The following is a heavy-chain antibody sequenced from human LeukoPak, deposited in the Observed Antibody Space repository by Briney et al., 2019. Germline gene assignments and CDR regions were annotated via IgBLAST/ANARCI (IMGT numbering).Heavy chain of an antibody. CDR1: GFTFSSYW. Sequence: GGSLRLSCAASGFTFSSYWMSWVRQAPGKGLEWVANIKQDGSEKYYVDSVKGRFTISRDNAKNSLYLQMNSLRAEDTAVYYCARDQDSSGYPGHDYWGQGTLVTVFS. CDR2: IKQDGSEK. J-gene: IGHJ4*02. CDR3: ARDQDSSGYPGHDY. D-gene: IGHD3-22*01. V-gene: IGHV3-7*01.